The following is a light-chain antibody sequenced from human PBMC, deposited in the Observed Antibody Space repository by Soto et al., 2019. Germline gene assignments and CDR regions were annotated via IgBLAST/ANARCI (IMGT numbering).Light chain of an antibody. Sequence: QAVVTQEPSLTVSPGGTVTLTCGSSTGAVTSGHYPYWFQQKPGQAPRTLIYDTSNKHSWTPARFSGSLLGGKAALTLSGAQPEDEAEYYCLLPYSGALGVSGGGTKLTVL. J-gene: IGLJ2*01. CDR1: TGAVTSGHY. CDR3: LLPYSGALGV. V-gene: IGLV7-46*01. CDR2: DTS.